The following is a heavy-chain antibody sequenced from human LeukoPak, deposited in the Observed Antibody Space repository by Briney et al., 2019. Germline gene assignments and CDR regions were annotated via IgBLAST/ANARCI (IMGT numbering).Heavy chain of an antibody. D-gene: IGHD3-22*01. CDR1: GASITRYY. CDR2: LYTNGTV. V-gene: IGHV4-4*07. J-gene: IGHJ2*01. Sequence: PSETLSLTCSVSGASITRYYWTWIRQPVGKGLEWFGRLYTNGTVNYNPSLRSRVTMSRDTSRNQFSLKLTSVTAADTAVYYCARLLGSSGYAGDWYFDLWGPGALVTVSS. CDR3: ARLLGSSGYAGDWYFDL.